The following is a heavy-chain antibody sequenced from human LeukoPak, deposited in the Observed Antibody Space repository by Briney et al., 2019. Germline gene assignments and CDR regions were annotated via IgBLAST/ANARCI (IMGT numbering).Heavy chain of an antibody. Sequence: PGRSLRLSCAASGFTFFTYSMHWVRQAPGKCLEWVAVVSYDGSNKNYADSVKGRLTISRDNSKSTLYLQMNSLRPDDTAVYYCARVPQLKYSGSTFDYWGQGTLVTVSS. CDR1: GFTFFTYS. CDR3: ARVPQLKYSGSTFDY. J-gene: IGHJ4*02. D-gene: IGHD1-26*01. CDR2: VSYDGSNK. V-gene: IGHV3-30*04.